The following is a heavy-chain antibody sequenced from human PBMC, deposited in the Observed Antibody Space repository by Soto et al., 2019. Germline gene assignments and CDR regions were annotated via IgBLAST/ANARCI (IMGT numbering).Heavy chain of an antibody. Sequence: TPFLTITASGGAIGSDTYFCSCICQDPGKGLEWIGYIDYIWRAYYNQSLKSRVTTSVDTSKNHFSLRLSSLTVADTATYYCAREVKSAAASHPFDIWAQGTVVT. D-gene: IGHD2-15*01. CDR1: GGAIGSDTYF. CDR2: IDYIWRA. V-gene: IGHV4-31*03. J-gene: IGHJ3*02. CDR3: AREVKSAAASHPFDI.